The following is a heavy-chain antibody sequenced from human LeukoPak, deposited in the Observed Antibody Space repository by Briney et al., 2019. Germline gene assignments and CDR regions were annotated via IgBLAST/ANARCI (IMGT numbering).Heavy chain of an antibody. D-gene: IGHD3-16*01. V-gene: IGHV3-66*01. CDR2: IYTGGTT. CDR1: GFTVSSNS. CDR3: ARDVAAPGGVYFDY. Sequence: GGSLRLSCAASGFTVSSNSMSWVRQAPGKGLAWVSVIYTGGTTYYADSVKGGFTISRDNSKNTLYLQMNSLRAEDTAVYYCARDVAAPGGVYFDYWGQGTLVTVSS. J-gene: IGHJ4*02.